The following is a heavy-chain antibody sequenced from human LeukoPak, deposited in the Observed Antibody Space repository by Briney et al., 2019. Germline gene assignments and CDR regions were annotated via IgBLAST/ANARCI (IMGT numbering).Heavy chain of an antibody. CDR1: GGFISSGSYY. J-gene: IGHJ4*02. CDR3: ARQGYCSSTSCSFFDY. V-gene: IGHV4-61*02. Sequence: SQTLSLTCTVSGGFISSGSYYWSWTRHPAGKGLEWIGRIYTSGSTNYNPSLKSRVTISLDTSKNQFSLKLSSMTAADTAVYYCARQGYCSSTSCSFFDYWGQGTLVTVSS. D-gene: IGHD2-2*01. CDR2: IYTSGST.